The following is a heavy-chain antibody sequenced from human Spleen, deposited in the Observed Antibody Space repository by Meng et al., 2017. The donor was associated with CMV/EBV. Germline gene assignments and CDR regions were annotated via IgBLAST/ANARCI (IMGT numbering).Heavy chain of an antibody. CDR3: ARPAFGAGSDYKY. J-gene: IGHJ4*02. V-gene: IGHV4-61*01. CDR2: IYDSGGT. CDR1: GGSVTSDRYY. D-gene: IGHD3-10*01. Sequence: SETLSLTCTVSGGSVTSDRYYWSWIRQPPGKGLEWIGYIYDSGGTKYNPSLKGRVSISVDTSKKQFSLNLNSVTAADTAVYYCARPAFGAGSDYKYWGQGLLVTVSS.